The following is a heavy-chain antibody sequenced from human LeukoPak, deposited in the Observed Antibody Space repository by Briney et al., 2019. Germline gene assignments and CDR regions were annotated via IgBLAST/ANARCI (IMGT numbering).Heavy chain of an antibody. Sequence: GGSLRLSCAASGLTFGNYGMNWVRQAPGQGLEWVGIIWSDGGKTTYSDSVKGRFTISRDNTKNTLSLQMDSLRAEDTAVYYCARWALGRAGKGDALDIWGQGTMVIVSS. CDR3: ARWALGRAGKGDALDI. CDR1: GLTFGNYG. CDR2: IWSDGGKT. V-gene: IGHV3-33*03. D-gene: IGHD6-13*01. J-gene: IGHJ3*02.